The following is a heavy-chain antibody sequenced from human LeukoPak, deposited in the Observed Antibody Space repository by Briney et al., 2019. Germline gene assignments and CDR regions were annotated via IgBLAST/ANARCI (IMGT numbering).Heavy chain of an antibody. V-gene: IGHV3-33*01. CDR3: ARGLTPEYRTEKVAGTFDY. CDR2: IWYDGSNK. D-gene: IGHD6-19*01. J-gene: IGHJ4*02. CDR1: GFTFSSYG. Sequence: PGGSLRLSCAASGFTFSSYGMHWVRQAPGKGLEWVAVIWYDGSNKYYADSVKGRFTISRDNSKNTLYLQMNSLRAEDTAVYYCARGLTPEYRTEKVAGTFDYWGQGTLVTVSS.